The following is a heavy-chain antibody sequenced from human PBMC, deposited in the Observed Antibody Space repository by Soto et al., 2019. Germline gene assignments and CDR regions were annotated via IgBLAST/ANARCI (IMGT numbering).Heavy chain of an antibody. Sequence: QVQLEESGPGLVKPSGTLSLTCAVSDGSISTDNWWSWVRQAPGKGLEWVGEIYHSGSTNYNPSLKSRLTISIDKSKDQFSLDVRSVTAADTAVYYCARGGRWLFDYWGQGTLVTVSS. CDR3: ARGGRWLFDY. CDR1: DGSISTDNW. CDR2: IYHSGST. V-gene: IGHV4-4*02. J-gene: IGHJ4*02. D-gene: IGHD5-12*01.